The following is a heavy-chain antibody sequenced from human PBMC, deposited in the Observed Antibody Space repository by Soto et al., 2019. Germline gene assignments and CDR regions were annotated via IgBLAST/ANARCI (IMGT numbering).Heavy chain of an antibody. V-gene: IGHV3-48*02. J-gene: IGHJ5*02. CDR2: ITSSSTTI. D-gene: IGHD6-13*01. CDR1: GFTFSTYS. Sequence: GGSLRLSCAASGFTFSTYSMNWVRQAPGKGLEWISYITSSSTTIFYADSVKGRFTISRDNAKNSLYLQMNSLRDEDTSVYYCARDNGIAGSFDPWGQGTLVTVSS. CDR3: ARDNGIAGSFDP.